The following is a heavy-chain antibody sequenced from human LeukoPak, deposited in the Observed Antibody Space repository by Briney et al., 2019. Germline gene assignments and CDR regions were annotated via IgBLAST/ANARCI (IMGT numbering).Heavy chain of an antibody. CDR1: GFTFSRHW. CDR2: IKQDGSEK. Sequence: GGSLRLSCAASGFTFSRHWMSWVRQAPGKGLEWVANIKQDGSEKYYVDSVKGRFTISRDNAKNSLYLQMNSLRAEDTAVYYCARSDGGNPMVTKPYYYYYYGMDVWGQGTTVTVSS. V-gene: IGHV3-7*01. CDR3: ARSDGGNPMVTKPYYYYYYGMDV. J-gene: IGHJ6*02. D-gene: IGHD4-23*01.